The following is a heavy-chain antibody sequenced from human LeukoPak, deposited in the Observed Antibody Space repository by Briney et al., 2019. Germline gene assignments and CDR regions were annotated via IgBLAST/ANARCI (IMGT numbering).Heavy chain of an antibody. CDR2: ISSSSSNI. CDR3: VTDAYCGGDCYPPRGTEYCQH. J-gene: IGHJ1*01. V-gene: IGHV3-21*06. CDR1: GFIYRDFT. Sequence: GGSLRLSCEASGFIYRDFTMAWVRQAPGEGLEWVSSISSSSSNILYADSVKGRFIISRDNAKNSVFLQLNSLRVEDAAMYYCVTDAYCGGDCYPPRGTEYCQHWGQGTLVAVSS. D-gene: IGHD2-21*02.